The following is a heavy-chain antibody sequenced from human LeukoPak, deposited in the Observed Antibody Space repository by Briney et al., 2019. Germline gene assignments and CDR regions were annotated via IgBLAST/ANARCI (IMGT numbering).Heavy chain of an antibody. J-gene: IGHJ4*02. Sequence: GGSLRLSCAASGFTFSSYAMHWVRQAPGKGLEWVAVISYDGSNKYYADSVKGRFTISRDNSKNTLYLQMSSLRAEDTAVYYCAKALEMATISSDHWGQGTLVTVSS. CDR2: ISYDGSNK. V-gene: IGHV3-30*04. D-gene: IGHD5-24*01. CDR1: GFTFSSYA. CDR3: AKALEMATISSDH.